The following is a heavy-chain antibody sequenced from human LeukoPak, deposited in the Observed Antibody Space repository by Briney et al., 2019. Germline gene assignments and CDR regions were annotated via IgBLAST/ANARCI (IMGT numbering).Heavy chain of an antibody. J-gene: IGHJ4*02. CDR1: GFTFSSYA. Sequence: GGSLRLSCAASGFTFSSYAMHWVRQAPGKGLEWVAVISYDGSNKYYADSVKGRFTISRDNAKNTLYLQMNSLRAEDTAVYYCVREPQAEYYFDYWGQGTLATVSS. CDR3: VREPQAEYYFDY. CDR2: ISYDGSNK. V-gene: IGHV3-30-3*01. D-gene: IGHD1-14*01.